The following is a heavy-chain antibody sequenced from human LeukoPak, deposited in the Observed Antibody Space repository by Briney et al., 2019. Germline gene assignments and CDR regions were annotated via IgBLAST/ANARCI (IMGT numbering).Heavy chain of an antibody. CDR3: ARSRYCSSTSCYREPYYYYYMDV. CDR1: GYSFTSYW. D-gene: IGHD2-2*01. J-gene: IGHJ6*03. CDR2: IYPGDSDT. Sequence: GESPKISCKGSGYSFTSYWIGWVRQMPGKGLEWMGIIYPGDSDTRYSPSFQGQVTISADKSISTAYLQWSSLKASDTAMYYCARSRYCSSTSCYREPYYYYYMDVWGKGTTVTVSS. V-gene: IGHV5-51*01.